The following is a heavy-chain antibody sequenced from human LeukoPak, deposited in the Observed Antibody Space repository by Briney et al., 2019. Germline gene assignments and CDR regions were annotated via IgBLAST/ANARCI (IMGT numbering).Heavy chain of an antibody. Sequence: TGGSLRLSCAASGFTFSSYWMSWVRQAPGKGLEWVAAIQSDGSIEYYADSVKGRLIISRDNSKNTLFLQMNSLRADDTAVYYCARDIDSTGSYWYFDYWGQGTLVTVSS. D-gene: IGHD3-22*01. CDR1: GFTFSSYW. CDR3: ARDIDSTGSYWYFDY. V-gene: IGHV3-33*08. J-gene: IGHJ4*02. CDR2: IQSDGSIE.